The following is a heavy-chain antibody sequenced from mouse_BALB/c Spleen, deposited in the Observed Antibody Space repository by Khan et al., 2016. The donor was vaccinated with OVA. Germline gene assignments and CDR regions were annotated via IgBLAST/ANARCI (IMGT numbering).Heavy chain of an antibody. D-gene: IGHD1-3*01. J-gene: IGHJ1*01. Sequence: EVQRVESGGGLVKPGGSLKLSCAASGFTFSSYGMSWVRQTPEKRLEWVATISGGGSYTYYPDSVKGRFTISRDNAKNNLYLQMSSLRSEDTALYYCARRGTNWDFDVWGAGTTVTVAS. CDR1: GFTFSSYG. CDR2: ISGGGSYT. CDR3: ARRGTNWDFDV. V-gene: IGHV5-9-2*01.